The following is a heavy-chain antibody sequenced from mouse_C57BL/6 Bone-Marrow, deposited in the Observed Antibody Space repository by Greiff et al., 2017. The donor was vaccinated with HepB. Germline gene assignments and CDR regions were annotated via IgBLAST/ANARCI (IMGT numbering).Heavy chain of an antibody. CDR1: GYTFTDYY. J-gene: IGHJ4*01. CDR3: TTVVAHYYAMDY. V-gene: IGHV1-76*01. D-gene: IGHD1-1*01. Sequence: QVQLQHSGAELVRPGASVKLSCKASGYTFTDYYINWVKQRPGQGLEWIARIYPGSGNTYYNEKFKGKATLTAEKSSSTAYMQLSSLTSEDSAVYFCTTVVAHYYAMDYWGQGTSVTVSS. CDR2: IYPGSGNT.